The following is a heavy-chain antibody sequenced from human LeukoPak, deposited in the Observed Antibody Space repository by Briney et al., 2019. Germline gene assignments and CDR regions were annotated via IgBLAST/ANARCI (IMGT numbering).Heavy chain of an antibody. J-gene: IGHJ3*02. V-gene: IGHV4-31*03. CDR1: GGSISSGGYY. Sequence: SETLSLTCTVSGGSISSGGYYWSWIRQHPGKGLEWIGYIYYSGSTYYNPSLKSRVTISVDTSKSQFSLKLSSVTAADTAVYYCARDRSYYDSSGYPYRAFDIWGQGTMVTVSS. CDR2: IYYSGST. CDR3: ARDRSYYDSSGYPYRAFDI. D-gene: IGHD3-22*01.